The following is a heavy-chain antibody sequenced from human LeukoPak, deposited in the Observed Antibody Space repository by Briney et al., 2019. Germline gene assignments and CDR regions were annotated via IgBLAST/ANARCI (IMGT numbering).Heavy chain of an antibody. V-gene: IGHV1-8*01. CDR2: MNPNSGNT. CDR1: GYTFTSYD. D-gene: IGHD6-13*01. Sequence: GASVKVSCKASGYTFTSYDINWVRQATGQGLEWMRWMNPNSGNTGYAQKFRGRVTMTRNTSISTAYMELSSLRSEDTAMYYCARSGSSPSIDAFDTWGQGTMVTVSS. CDR3: ARSGSSPSIDAFDT. J-gene: IGHJ3*02.